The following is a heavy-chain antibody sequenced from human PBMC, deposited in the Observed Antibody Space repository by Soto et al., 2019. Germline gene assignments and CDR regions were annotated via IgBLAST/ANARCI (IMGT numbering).Heavy chain of an antibody. D-gene: IGHD3-10*01. V-gene: IGHV3-13*01. CDR2: IGTLKDT. J-gene: IGHJ5*02. Sequence: VRLVESGGGLVHPGGSLRLSCAASGFIFSSYDMHWVRRATGKGLEWVSGIGTLKDTYYSDSVRGRFTVFRDNGRNSVHLQMNSLRDGDTAVYYCARGRSLYYDSTPPPEFDPWGQGTVVTVSS. CDR1: GFIFSSYD. CDR3: ARGRSLYYDSTPPPEFDP.